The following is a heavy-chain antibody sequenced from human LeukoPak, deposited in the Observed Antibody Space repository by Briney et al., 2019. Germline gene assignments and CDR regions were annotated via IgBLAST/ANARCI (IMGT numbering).Heavy chain of an antibody. V-gene: IGHV3-9*01. Sequence: GGSLRLSCAASGFTVSSNYMSWVRQAPGKGLEWVSGISWNSGSIDYADSVKGRFTISRDNAKNSLYLQMNSLRGEDTALYYCAKDIGSGRPYYFDYWGQGTLVTVSS. CDR3: AKDIGSGRPYYFDY. CDR2: ISWNSGSI. CDR1: GFTVSSNY. D-gene: IGHD5-12*01. J-gene: IGHJ4*02.